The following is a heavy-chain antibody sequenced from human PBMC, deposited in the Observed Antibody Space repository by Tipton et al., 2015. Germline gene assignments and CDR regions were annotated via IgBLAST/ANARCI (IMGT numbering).Heavy chain of an antibody. J-gene: IGHJ4*02. CDR2: ITRSVISGFGGRT. CDR1: GLTLTTFD. V-gene: IGHV3-23*01. D-gene: IGHD5-12*01. Sequence: SLRLSCAASGLTLTTFDMSWVRQAPGKGLEWVSGITRSVISGFGGRTYYADSVRGRFTISRDSSKNTLYLQMNSLRVEDTAVYYCARDSLWGEYGYEIWGQGTLVTVSS. CDR3: ARDSLWGEYGYEI.